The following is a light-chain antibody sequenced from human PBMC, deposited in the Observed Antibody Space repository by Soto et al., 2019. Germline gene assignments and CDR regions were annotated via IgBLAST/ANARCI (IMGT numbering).Light chain of an antibody. V-gene: IGKV1-12*01. CDR1: QGISNW. CDR2: TGS. Sequence: DIQMTQSPSSVSASVGDRVSITCRASQGISNWLAWYQQKPGRAPKLLIYTGSSLQSGVPSRFGGTGSGTDFALTISILQPDDVATYYCQQANSFPLTFGGGTKVEIK. J-gene: IGKJ4*01. CDR3: QQANSFPLT.